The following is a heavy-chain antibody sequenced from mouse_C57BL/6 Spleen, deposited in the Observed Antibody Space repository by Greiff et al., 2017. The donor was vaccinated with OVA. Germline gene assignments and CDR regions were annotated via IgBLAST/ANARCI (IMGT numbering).Heavy chain of an antibody. V-gene: IGHV5-6*01. CDR3: AKHNDNSYYFDY. CDR1: GFTFSSYG. J-gene: IGHJ2*01. Sequence: EVKLMESGGDLVKPGGSLKLSCAASGFTFSSYGMSWVRQTPDKRLEWVATISSGGSYTYYPDSVKGRFTISRDNAKNTLYLQMSSLKSEDTAMYYCAKHNDNSYYFDYWGQGTTLTVSS. D-gene: IGHD2-1*01. CDR2: ISSGGSYT.